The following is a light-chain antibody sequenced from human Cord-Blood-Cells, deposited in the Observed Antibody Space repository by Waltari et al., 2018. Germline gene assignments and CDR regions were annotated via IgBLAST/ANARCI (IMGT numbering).Light chain of an antibody. J-gene: IGLJ3*02. CDR3: SSYTSSSTWV. Sequence: QSALTQPASVSGSPGQSITISSTGTSSYVGGYNYVPWYQQHPGKAHKLMIYDVSKRPSGVSNRFSGSKSGNTASLTISGLQAEDEADYYCSSYTSSSTWVFGGGTKLTVL. CDR2: DVS. V-gene: IGLV2-14*01. CDR1: SSYVGGYNY.